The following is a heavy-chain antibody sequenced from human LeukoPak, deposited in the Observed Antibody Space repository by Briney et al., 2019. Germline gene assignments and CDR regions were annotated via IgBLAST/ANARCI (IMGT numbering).Heavy chain of an antibody. V-gene: IGHV3-23*01. CDR2: ISGSGGST. J-gene: IGHJ4*02. CDR3: TKDISPYSSSRAFYY. D-gene: IGHD6-13*01. Sequence: PGGSLRLSCAASGFTFSSYAMSWVRQAPGKGLEWVSAISGSGGSTYYADSMKGRFTISRDNSKNTLYLQMNSLRAEDTAVYYCTKDISPYSSSRAFYYWGQGTLVTVSS. CDR1: GFTFSSYA.